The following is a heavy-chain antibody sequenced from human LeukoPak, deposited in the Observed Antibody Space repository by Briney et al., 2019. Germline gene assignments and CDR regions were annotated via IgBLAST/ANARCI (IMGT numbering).Heavy chain of an antibody. CDR2: ISYDGSNK. D-gene: IGHD6-19*01. Sequence: GGSLRLSCAASGFTFSSYGMHWVRQAPGKGLEWVAVISYDGSNKYYADSVKGRFTISRDNSKNTLYLQMNSLRAEDTAVYYCAKPEADSSGWYLTLYDAFDIWGQGTMVTVSS. CDR3: AKPEADSSGWYLTLYDAFDI. V-gene: IGHV3-30*18. J-gene: IGHJ3*02. CDR1: GFTFSSYG.